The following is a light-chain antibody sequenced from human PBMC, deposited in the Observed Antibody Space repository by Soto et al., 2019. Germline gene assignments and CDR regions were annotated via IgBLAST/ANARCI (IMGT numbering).Light chain of an antibody. V-gene: IGKV1-5*01. CDR2: DAS. J-gene: IGKJ3*01. Sequence: DIPMTQSPSTLSASVGDRVTITCRASQSISSWLAWYQQKPGQAPKLLIYDASSLESGVPSRFSGSGSGTEFSLTISSLQPDDFATYYCQQYNSYSLTFGPGTKVDIE. CDR3: QQYNSYSLT. CDR1: QSISSW.